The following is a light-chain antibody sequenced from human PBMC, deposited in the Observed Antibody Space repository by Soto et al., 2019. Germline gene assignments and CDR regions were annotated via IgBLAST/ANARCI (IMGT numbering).Light chain of an antibody. V-gene: IGKV3-11*01. Sequence: EIVLTQSPATLSLSPGARAPLSCRASQSVSSYLAWYPQKPGQAPRLLIYDASNRATGIPARFSGSGSGTDFTLTISSLEPEDFAVYYCQQYHNWPITFGQGTRLEIK. J-gene: IGKJ5*01. CDR2: DAS. CDR1: QSVSSY. CDR3: QQYHNWPIT.